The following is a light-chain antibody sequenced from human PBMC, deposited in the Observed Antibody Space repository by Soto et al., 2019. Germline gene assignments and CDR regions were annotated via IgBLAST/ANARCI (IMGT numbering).Light chain of an antibody. CDR1: QSVSSNY. V-gene: IGKV3-20*01. Sequence: EIVLTQSPGTLSLSPGERATLSCRASQSVSSNYLAWYQQKPGQAPRLLISGASSRATGIPDRFSGSGSGTDFTLTISRLEPEDFAVYYCHQYGSSPPYTFGQGTKLEIK. CDR2: GAS. CDR3: HQYGSSPPYT. J-gene: IGKJ2*01.